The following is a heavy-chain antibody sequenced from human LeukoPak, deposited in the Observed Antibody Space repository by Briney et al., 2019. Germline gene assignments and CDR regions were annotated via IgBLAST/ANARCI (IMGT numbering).Heavy chain of an antibody. V-gene: IGHV4-38-2*02. CDR2: IHHSGKT. Sequence: SETLSLTCTVYGYSISSGYHWDWIRQPPGKGLEWIGSIHHSGKTYYNPSLKSRVTISVDTSKNQFSLNLNSVTAADTAVYYCARVNWIVDYWGQGTLVTVSS. D-gene: IGHD1-20*01. CDR3: ARVNWIVDY. J-gene: IGHJ4*02. CDR1: GYSISSGYH.